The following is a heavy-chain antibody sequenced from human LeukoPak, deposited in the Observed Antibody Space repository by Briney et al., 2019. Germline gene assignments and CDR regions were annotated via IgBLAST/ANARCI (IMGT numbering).Heavy chain of an antibody. J-gene: IGHJ4*02. D-gene: IGHD6-6*01. CDR1: GFTFSIYW. CDR3: AKRGSYSSSFTSTFDY. V-gene: IGHV3-7*03. CDR2: IKEDGSEK. Sequence: QPGGSLRLSCAASGFTFSIYWMSWVRQAPGKGLEWVANIKEDGSEKYYVDSVKGRFTVSRDNAKNSLYLQINSLTAEDTAVYYCAKRGSYSSSFTSTFDYWGQGTLVTASS.